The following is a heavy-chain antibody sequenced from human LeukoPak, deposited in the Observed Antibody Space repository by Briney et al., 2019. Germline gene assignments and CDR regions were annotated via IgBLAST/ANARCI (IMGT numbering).Heavy chain of an antibody. CDR3: ARVQQDDFWSGYVARFDY. Sequence: GGSLRLSCAASGFTFSSYWMSWVRQAPGKGLEWVANIKQDGSEKYYVDSVKGRFTISRDNAKNSLYLQMNSLRAEDTAVYYCARVQQDDFWSGYVARFDYWGQGTLVTVSS. J-gene: IGHJ4*02. CDR2: IKQDGSEK. D-gene: IGHD3-3*01. CDR1: GFTFSSYW. V-gene: IGHV3-7*01.